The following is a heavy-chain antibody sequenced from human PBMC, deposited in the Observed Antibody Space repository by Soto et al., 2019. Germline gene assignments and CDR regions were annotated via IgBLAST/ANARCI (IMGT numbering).Heavy chain of an antibody. Sequence: GGSLRLSCAASGFTFSSYWMSWVRQAPGKGLEWVANIKQDGSEKYYVDSVKGRFTISRDNAKNSLYLQMNSLRAEDTAVYYCARPKQFGVVNHEYFDYWGQGTLVTVSS. CDR3: ARPKQFGVVNHEYFDY. V-gene: IGHV3-7*01. J-gene: IGHJ4*02. CDR2: IKQDGSEK. CDR1: GFTFSSYW. D-gene: IGHD3-3*01.